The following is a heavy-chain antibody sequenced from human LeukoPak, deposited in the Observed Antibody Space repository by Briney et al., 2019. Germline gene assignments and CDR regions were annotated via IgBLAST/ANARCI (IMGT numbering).Heavy chain of an antibody. CDR2: IKKGGSEK. Sequence: GXSLRLSCAASGFTFSSYWMGWVRRAPGKGLEWVANIKKGGSEKYYMDSVKVRFTMSRDKAKNSLYLQMNSLRAEDTAVYYCAREGVDTAWGVIKDFDYWGQGTLVTVSS. V-gene: IGHV3-7*01. CDR3: AREGVDTAWGVIKDFDY. J-gene: IGHJ4*02. D-gene: IGHD5-18*01. CDR1: GFTFSSYW.